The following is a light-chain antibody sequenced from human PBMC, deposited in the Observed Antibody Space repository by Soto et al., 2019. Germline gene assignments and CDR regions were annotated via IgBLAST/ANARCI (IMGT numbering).Light chain of an antibody. Sequence: AIRMTQSPSSLSASTVDRVTITCRASQGISSYLAWSQQKPGKATKLLIYAAATLQSGVPSRFSGSVSGTDFTLTSGCRQSEDFATYYCQQYYSYPRTFGQRTKVELK. CDR3: QQYYSYPRT. CDR2: AAA. J-gene: IGKJ1*01. CDR1: QGISSY. V-gene: IGKV1-8*01.